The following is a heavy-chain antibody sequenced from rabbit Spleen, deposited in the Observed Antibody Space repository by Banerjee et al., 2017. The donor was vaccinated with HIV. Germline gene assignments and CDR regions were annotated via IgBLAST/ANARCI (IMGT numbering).Heavy chain of an antibody. CDR3: VREVAAKFSL. D-gene: IGHD4-1*01. V-gene: IGHV1S47*01. CDR1: GFDFSTYG. CDR2: IDPVFGIT. Sequence: QEQLVESGGGLVQPGESLKLFCKASGFDFSTYGVSWVRQAPGKGLEWIGYIDPVFGITYYASWVNGRFTISSHNAQNTLFLQLNSLTAADTATYFCVREVAAKFSLWGQGTLVTVS. J-gene: IGHJ4*01.